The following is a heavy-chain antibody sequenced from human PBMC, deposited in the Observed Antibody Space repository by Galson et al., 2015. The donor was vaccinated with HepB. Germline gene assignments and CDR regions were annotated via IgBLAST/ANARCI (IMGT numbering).Heavy chain of an antibody. CDR3: ARDAKDYYDSSGYYIYYYYYGMDV. CDR2: IWYDGSNK. D-gene: IGHD3-22*01. J-gene: IGHJ6*02. CDR1: GFTFSSYG. V-gene: IGHV3-33*01. Sequence: SLRLSCAASGFTFSSYGMHWVRQAPGKGLEWVAVIWYDGSNKYYADSVKGRFTISRDNSKNTLYLQMNSLRAEDTAVYYCARDAKDYYDSSGYYIYYYYYGMDVWGQGTTVTVSS.